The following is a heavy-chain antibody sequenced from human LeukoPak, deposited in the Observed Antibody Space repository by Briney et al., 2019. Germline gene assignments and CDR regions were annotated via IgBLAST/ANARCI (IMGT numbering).Heavy chain of an antibody. CDR3: AREAGYSSGRIDY. Sequence: EASVKVSCKAFGGTFSSYAISWVRQAPGQGLEWMGRIIPILGIANYAQKFQGRVTITADKSTSTAYMELSSLRSEDTAVYYCAREAGYSSGRIDYWGQGTLVTVSS. V-gene: IGHV1-69*04. J-gene: IGHJ4*02. CDR2: IIPILGIA. D-gene: IGHD6-19*01. CDR1: GGTFSSYA.